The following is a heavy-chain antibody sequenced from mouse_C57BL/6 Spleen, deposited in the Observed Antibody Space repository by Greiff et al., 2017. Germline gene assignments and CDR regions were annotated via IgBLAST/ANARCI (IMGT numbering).Heavy chain of an antibody. J-gene: IGHJ3*01. Sequence: VQLQQSGAELVKPGASVKLSCKASGYTFTSYWMHWVKQRPGRGLEWIGRIDPNSGGTKYNEKFKSKATLTVDKPSSTAYMQLSSLTSEDSAVDDCARSGLYDYDGAWFAYWGQGTLVTVSA. V-gene: IGHV1-72*01. CDR1: GYTFTSYW. CDR2: IDPNSGGT. D-gene: IGHD2-4*01. CDR3: ARSGLYDYDGAWFAY.